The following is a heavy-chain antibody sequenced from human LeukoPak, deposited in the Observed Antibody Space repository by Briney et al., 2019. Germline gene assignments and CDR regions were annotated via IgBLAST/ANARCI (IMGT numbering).Heavy chain of an antibody. D-gene: IGHD5-24*01. Sequence: PSETLSLTCTVSGGSISSSSYYWGWIRQPPGKGLEWIGSIYYSGSTYYNPSLKSRVTISVDTSKNQFSLKLSSVTAADTAVYYCARIAHGRWLQSNYYMDVWGQGTMVTVSS. J-gene: IGHJ6*03. CDR1: GGSISSSSYY. CDR2: IYYSGST. V-gene: IGHV4-39*07. CDR3: ARIAHGRWLQSNYYMDV.